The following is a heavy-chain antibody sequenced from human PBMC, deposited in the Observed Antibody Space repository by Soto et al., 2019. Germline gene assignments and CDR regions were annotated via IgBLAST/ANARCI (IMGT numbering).Heavy chain of an antibody. CDR1: GFILSDFA. CDR3: AKTGCNGGSCFSWFGP. V-gene: IGHV3-30*04. Sequence: ESGGGVVQPGGSLRLSCAASGFILSDFAMHWVRQAPGRGLEWVAVILKDGKSKYYADSVRGRFTISSDTSKDTIFLQLTSLRLDESAVYYCAKTGCNGGSCFSWFGPWGQGTPVNVSS. J-gene: IGHJ5*02. CDR2: ILKDGKSK. D-gene: IGHD2-15*01.